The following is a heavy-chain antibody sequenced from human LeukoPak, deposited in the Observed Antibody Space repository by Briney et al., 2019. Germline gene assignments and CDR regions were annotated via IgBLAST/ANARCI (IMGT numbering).Heavy chain of an antibody. CDR1: GFTFNLAW. J-gene: IGHJ4*02. CDR2: INRNTQGATT. D-gene: IGHD2-15*01. Sequence: GGSLRLSCATSGFTFNLAWMSWVRQAPGKGLEWVGRINRNTQGATTDYAAAVKGRFTISRDDSKNTLYLQMNSLEIEDTGVYYCTTHPGYESYWGQGTLVTVSS. CDR3: TTHPGYESY. V-gene: IGHV3-15*01.